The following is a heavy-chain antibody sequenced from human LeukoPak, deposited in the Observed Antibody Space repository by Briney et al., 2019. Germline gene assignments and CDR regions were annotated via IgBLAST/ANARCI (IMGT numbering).Heavy chain of an antibody. CDR2: ISSRGDNS. D-gene: IGHD6-19*01. CDR3: AKGQYSSGWYRGDWFDP. J-gene: IGHJ5*02. Sequence: GGSLRLSCAASGLTFSTYAMTWVRQAPGKGLEWVSSISSRGDNSYYADSVKGRFTISRDNSKSTLYLQMNSLRAEDTAVYYCAKGQYSSGWYRGDWFDPWGQGTLVTVSS. V-gene: IGHV3-23*01. CDR1: GLTFSTYA.